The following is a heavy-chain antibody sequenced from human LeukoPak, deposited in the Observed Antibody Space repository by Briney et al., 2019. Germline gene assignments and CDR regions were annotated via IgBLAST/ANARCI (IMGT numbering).Heavy chain of an antibody. CDR3: AAVQVGANYYFDY. V-gene: IGHV1-58*02. J-gene: IGHJ4*02. CDR1: GFTFTNSA. D-gene: IGHD1-26*01. Sequence: SVKVSCKASGFTFTNSAMQWVRQARGQRLEWIGWIVVGSGNTNYAQKFQEGVTITRDMSTSRAYMELSSLRSEDTAVYYCAAVQVGANYYFDYWGQGTLVTVSS. CDR2: IVVGSGNT.